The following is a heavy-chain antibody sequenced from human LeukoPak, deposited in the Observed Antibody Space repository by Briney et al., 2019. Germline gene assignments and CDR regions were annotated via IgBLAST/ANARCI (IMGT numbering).Heavy chain of an antibody. V-gene: IGHV3-33*06. D-gene: IGHD1-26*01. CDR1: GFTFSSYG. CDR3: AKKGVGTYHFDY. CDR2: IWYDGSNK. Sequence: GGSLRLSCAASGFTFSSYGMHWVRQAPGKGLEWVAVIWYDGSNKYYADSVKGRFTISRDNSKNTLYLQMNSLRAEDTAVYYCAKKGVGTYHFDYWGQGTLVTVSS. J-gene: IGHJ4*02.